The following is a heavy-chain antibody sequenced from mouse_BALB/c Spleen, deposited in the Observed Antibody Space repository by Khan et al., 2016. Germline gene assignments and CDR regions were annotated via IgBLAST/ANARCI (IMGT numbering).Heavy chain of an antibody. V-gene: IGHV14-3*02. Sequence: VQLQQSGAELVKPVASVKLSCTASGFNIKDTYMHWVKQRPEQGLEWIGRIDPANGNTKYDPKFQGKATITADPSSNTAYLQLSSLTSEDTAVYYCARSPYDYDVGFAYWGQGTLVTVSA. D-gene: IGHD2-4*01. J-gene: IGHJ3*01. CDR1: GFNIKDTY. CDR2: IDPANGNT. CDR3: ARSPYDYDVGFAY.